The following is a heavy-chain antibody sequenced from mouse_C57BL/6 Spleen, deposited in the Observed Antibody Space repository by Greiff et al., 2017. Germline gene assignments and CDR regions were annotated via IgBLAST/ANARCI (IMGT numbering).Heavy chain of an antibody. J-gene: IGHJ2*01. Sequence: LQESGAELASPGASVTLSCKASGYTFTDHIMNWVKKRPGQGLEWIGRIYPVSGENNYNQKFMGKATFSVDRSSSTVYMVLNSLTSEDPAVYYCAIYDGYYGYFDYWGQGTTLTVSS. CDR2: IYPVSGEN. D-gene: IGHD2-3*01. V-gene: IGHV1-11*01. CDR1: GYTFTDHI. CDR3: AIYDGYYGYFDY.